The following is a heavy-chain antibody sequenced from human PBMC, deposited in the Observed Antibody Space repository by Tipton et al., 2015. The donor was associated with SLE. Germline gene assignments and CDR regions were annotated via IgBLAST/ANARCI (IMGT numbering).Heavy chain of an antibody. CDR1: GFTFSSYG. D-gene: IGHD2-15*01. CDR2: IWYDGSNK. CDR3: AARILPERWAFDI. J-gene: IGHJ3*02. V-gene: IGHV3-33*08. Sequence: RSLRLSCAASGFTFSSYGMHWVRQAPGKGLEWVAVIWYDGSNKYYADSVKGRFTISRDNSKNTLYLQMNSLRAEDTAVYYCAARILPERWAFDIWGQGTMVTVSS.